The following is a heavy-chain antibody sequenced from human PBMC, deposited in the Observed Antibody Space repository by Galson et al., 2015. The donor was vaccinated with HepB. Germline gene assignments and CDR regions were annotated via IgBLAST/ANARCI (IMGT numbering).Heavy chain of an antibody. CDR1: GGTFSSYA. D-gene: IGHD3-22*01. V-gene: IGHV1-69*06. CDR2: IIPIFGTA. CDR3: ARASPYDSSGYYYRRGREYFDY. J-gene: IGHJ4*02. Sequence: SVKVSCKASGGTFSSYAISWVRQAPGQGLEWMGGIIPIFGTANYAQKFQGRVTITADKSTSTAYMELSSLRSEDTAVYYCARASPYDSSGYYYRRGREYFDYWGQGTLVTVSS.